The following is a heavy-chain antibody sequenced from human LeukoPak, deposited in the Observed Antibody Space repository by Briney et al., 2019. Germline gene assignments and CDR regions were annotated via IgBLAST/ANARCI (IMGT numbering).Heavy chain of an antibody. V-gene: IGHV1-18*01. D-gene: IGHD3-22*01. Sequence: ASVKVSCKASGYTFTNYGISWVRQAPGQGLEWMGWISAYNGNTNYAQKLQGRVTMTTDTSTSTAYMELRSLRSDDTAVYYCARDPGVVVITLDAFDIWAKGQWSPSLQ. CDR3: ARDPGVVVITLDAFDI. CDR1: GYTFTNYG. J-gene: IGHJ3*02. CDR2: ISAYNGNT.